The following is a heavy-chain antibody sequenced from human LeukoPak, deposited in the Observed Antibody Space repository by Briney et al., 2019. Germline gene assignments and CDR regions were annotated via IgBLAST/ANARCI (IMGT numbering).Heavy chain of an antibody. V-gene: IGHV1-2*06. D-gene: IGHD3-16*01. CDR2: INPNSGGT. J-gene: IGHJ4*02. Sequence: GASVKVSCKASGYTFTGYYMHWVRQAPGQGLEWMGRINPNSGGTNYAQKFQGRVTMTRDTSISTAYMELSGLRSDDTAVYYCARVPGETPRVFDYWGQGTLVTVSS. CDR1: GYTFTGYY. CDR3: ARVPGETPRVFDY.